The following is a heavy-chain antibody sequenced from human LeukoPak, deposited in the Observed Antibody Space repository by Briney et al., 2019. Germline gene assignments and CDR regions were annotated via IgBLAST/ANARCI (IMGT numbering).Heavy chain of an antibody. V-gene: IGHV1-69*13. CDR1: GYTFTDYY. D-gene: IGHD5-18*01. J-gene: IGHJ4*02. CDR3: ARAKRGYSYGANFDY. CDR2: IIPIFGTA. Sequence: GASVKVSCKASGYTFTDYYFHWVRQAPGQGLEWMGGIIPIFGTANYAQKFQGRVTITANESTSTAYMELSSLRSEDTAVYYCARAKRGYSYGANFDYWGQGTLVTVSS.